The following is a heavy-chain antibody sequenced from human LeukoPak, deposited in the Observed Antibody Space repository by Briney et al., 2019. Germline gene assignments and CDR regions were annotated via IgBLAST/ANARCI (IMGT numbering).Heavy chain of an antibody. CDR1: GFTFSSYE. CDR3: AKRRGLELLYYYYMDV. D-gene: IGHD1-7*01. J-gene: IGHJ6*03. CDR2: ISSSGSTI. V-gene: IGHV3-48*03. Sequence: PGGSLRLSCAASGFTFSSYEMNWVRQGPGKGLEWVSYISSSGSTIYYADSVKGRFTISRDNSKNTLYLQMNSLRAEDTAVYYCAKRRGLELLYYYYMDVWGKGTTVTVSS.